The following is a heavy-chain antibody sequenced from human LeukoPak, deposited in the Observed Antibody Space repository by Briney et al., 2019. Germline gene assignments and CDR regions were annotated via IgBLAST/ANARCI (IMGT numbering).Heavy chain of an antibody. J-gene: IGHJ5*02. CDR1: GGSISGYY. D-gene: IGHD2-2*01. Sequence: TSETLSLTCTVSGGSISGYYWSWIRHPAGKGLEWIGRVYASGSTHYNPSVKSRVTMSVDASRNQFSLKLSSVTAADTAVYFCARDIGYCTSANCCGRFNWFDPWGQGTLVTVSS. V-gene: IGHV4-4*07. CDR2: VYASGST. CDR3: ARDIGYCTSANCCGRFNWFDP.